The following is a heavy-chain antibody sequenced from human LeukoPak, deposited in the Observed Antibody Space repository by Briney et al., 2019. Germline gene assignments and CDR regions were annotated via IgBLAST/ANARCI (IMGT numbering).Heavy chain of an antibody. CDR2: SNTDGSST. Sequence: GGSLRLSCTASGFTFNSYWMHWVRQAPGKGLVWVSRSNTDGSSTSYADSVKGRFTISRDNAKNTLYLQMNSLRAEDTAVYYCARDRKAFNWFDSWGQGTLVSVSS. CDR3: ARDRKAFNWFDS. D-gene: IGHD1-14*01. CDR1: GFTFNSYW. V-gene: IGHV3-74*01. J-gene: IGHJ5*01.